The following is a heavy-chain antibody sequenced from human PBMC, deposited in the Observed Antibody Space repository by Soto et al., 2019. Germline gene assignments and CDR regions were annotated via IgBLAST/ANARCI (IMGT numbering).Heavy chain of an antibody. D-gene: IGHD3-10*01. CDR3: ARSLTWFGEPGMDV. V-gene: IGHV1-69*13. Sequence: SVKVSCKASGGTFSSYAISWLRQAPGQGLEWMGGIIPIFGTANYAQKFQGRVTITADESTSTAYMELSSLRSEDTAVYYCARSLTWFGEPGMDVWGQWTKVTVSS. CDR2: IIPIFGTA. J-gene: IGHJ6*02. CDR1: GGTFSSYA.